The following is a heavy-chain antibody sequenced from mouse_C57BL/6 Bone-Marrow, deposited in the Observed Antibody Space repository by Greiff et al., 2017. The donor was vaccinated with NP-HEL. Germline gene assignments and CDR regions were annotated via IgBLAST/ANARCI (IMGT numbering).Heavy chain of an antibody. Sequence: QVQLQQSGAELVRPGASVTLSCKASGYTFTDYEMHWVKQTPVHGLEWIGAIDPETGGTAYNQKFKGKAILTADKSSSTAYMELRSLTSEDSAVYYGTRWVWLRHTGFAYWGQRTLVTVSA. CDR3: TRWVWLRHTGFAY. CDR2: IDPETGGT. V-gene: IGHV1-15*01. CDR1: GYTFTDYE. J-gene: IGHJ3*01. D-gene: IGHD2-2*01.